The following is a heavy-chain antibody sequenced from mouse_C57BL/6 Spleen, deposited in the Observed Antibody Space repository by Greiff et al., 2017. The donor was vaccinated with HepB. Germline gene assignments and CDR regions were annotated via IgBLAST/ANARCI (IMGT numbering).Heavy chain of an antibody. Sequence: QVQLKQPGAELVKPGASVKLSCKASGYTFTSYWMHWVKQRPGQGLEWIGMIHPNSGSTNYNEKFKSKATLTVDKPSSTAYMQLSSLTSEDSAVYYCGGVGRYSNYWYAMDYWGQGTSVTVSS. CDR2: IHPNSGST. CDR3: GGVGRYSNYWYAMDY. V-gene: IGHV1-64*01. CDR1: GYTFTSYW. D-gene: IGHD2-5*01. J-gene: IGHJ4*01.